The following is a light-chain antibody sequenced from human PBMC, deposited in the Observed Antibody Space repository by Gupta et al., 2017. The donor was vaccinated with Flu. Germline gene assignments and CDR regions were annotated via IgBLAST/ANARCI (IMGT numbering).Light chain of an antibody. V-gene: IGLV4-69*01. J-gene: IGLJ3*02. CDR1: SGHSSYA. CDR2: LNSDGRH. CDR3: QTWGTGPWV. Sequence: SGHSSYAIAWHQQQPEKGPRYLMKLNSDGRHSKGDGIPDRFSGSSSGAERYLTISSLQSEDEADYYCQTWGTGPWVFGGGTKLTVL.